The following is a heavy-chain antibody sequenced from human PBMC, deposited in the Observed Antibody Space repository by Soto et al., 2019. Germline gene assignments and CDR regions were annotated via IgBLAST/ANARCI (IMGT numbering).Heavy chain of an antibody. D-gene: IGHD2-2*01. CDR2: IDPSDSYV. CDR1: GYSFTAYW. J-gene: IGHJ4*02. V-gene: IGHV5-10-1*01. Sequence: GESLKISCQASGYSFTAYWIIRVRQMPGKGLEWMATIDPSDSYVDYSPSFRGHVTFSVDRSITTVYLQWNSLKASDSAMYFCTRRASSSFYHFDFWGQGALVTVSS. CDR3: TRRASSSFYHFDF.